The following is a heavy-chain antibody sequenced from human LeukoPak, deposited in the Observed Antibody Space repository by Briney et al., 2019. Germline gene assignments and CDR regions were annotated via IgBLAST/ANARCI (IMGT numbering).Heavy chain of an antibody. CDR2: IYHSGSP. J-gene: IGHJ5*02. Sequence: PETLSLTCAVSEYSITSGYSWGWIGQPPGKGREWIGGIYHSGSPYYNPSLKSRVTRSLDKSKNKFSLKLSSVTAADTAVYYCASDPYGDDDTLGWFDPWGQGTLVTVSS. D-gene: IGHD4-17*01. V-gene: IGHV4-38-2*01. CDR3: ASDPYGDDDTLGWFDP. CDR1: EYSITSGYS.